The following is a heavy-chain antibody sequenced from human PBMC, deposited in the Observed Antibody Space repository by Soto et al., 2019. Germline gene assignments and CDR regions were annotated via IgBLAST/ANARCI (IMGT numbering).Heavy chain of an antibody. Sequence: SGKVSCKASGGTFSSYAISWVRQAPGQGLEWMGGIIPIFGTANYAQKFQGRVTITADESTSTAYMELSSLRSEDTAVYYCARIGYSSGWYQDYYGMDVWGQGTTVTVSS. CDR2: IIPIFGTA. CDR3: ARIGYSSGWYQDYYGMDV. J-gene: IGHJ6*02. D-gene: IGHD6-19*01. CDR1: GGTFSSYA. V-gene: IGHV1-69*13.